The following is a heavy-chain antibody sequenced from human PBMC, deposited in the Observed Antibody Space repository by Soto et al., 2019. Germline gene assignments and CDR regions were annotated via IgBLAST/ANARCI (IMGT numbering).Heavy chain of an antibody. Sequence: GGSLRLSCAASGFTFSSYAMHWVRQAPGKGLEWVAVISYDGSNKYYADSVKGRFTISRDNSKNTLYLQMNSLRAEDTAVYYCARVGGPGEGGDFDYYYYGMDVWGQGTTVTVSS. CDR2: ISYDGSNK. D-gene: IGHD3-10*01. CDR3: ARVGGPGEGGDFDYYYYGMDV. CDR1: GFTFSSYA. V-gene: IGHV3-30-3*01. J-gene: IGHJ6*02.